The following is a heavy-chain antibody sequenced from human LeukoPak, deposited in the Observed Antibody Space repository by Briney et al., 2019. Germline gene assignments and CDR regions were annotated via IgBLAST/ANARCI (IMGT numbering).Heavy chain of an antibody. J-gene: IGHJ4*02. Sequence: SETLSLTCAVYGGSFSGYYWSWIRQPPGKGLEWIGEINHSGSTNYNPSLKSRVTISVDTSKNQFSLKLSSVTAADTAVYYCARPRGSGILTGYYGYWGQGTLVTVSS. CDR2: INHSGST. V-gene: IGHV4-34*01. CDR3: ARPRGSGILTGYYGY. D-gene: IGHD3-9*01. CDR1: GGSFSGYY.